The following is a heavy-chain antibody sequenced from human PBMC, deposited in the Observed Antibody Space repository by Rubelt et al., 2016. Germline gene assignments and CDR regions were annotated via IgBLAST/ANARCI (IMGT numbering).Heavy chain of an antibody. CDR1: GYTFTTYG. Sequence: QVQLVQSGAEVKKPGASVKVSCKASGYTFTTYGINWVRQAPGQGLEWMGWISAYNGNTNYAQKLQGRVTRTTDKSTSTVYMELRSLRSDDTAVYYCARDHFPSGSYSPTNFDYWGQGTLVTVSS. CDR3: ARDHFPSGSYSPTNFDY. J-gene: IGHJ4*02. D-gene: IGHD3-10*01. V-gene: IGHV1-18*01. CDR2: ISAYNGNT.